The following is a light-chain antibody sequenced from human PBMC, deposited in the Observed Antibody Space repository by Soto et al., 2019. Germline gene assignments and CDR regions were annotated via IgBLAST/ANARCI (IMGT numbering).Light chain of an antibody. V-gene: IGKV3-11*01. CDR1: QSISYY. CDR2: DAS. J-gene: IGKJ1*01. Sequence: EIVLTQSPATLSLSPGERATLSCRASQSISYYLAWYQQKPGQAPRLLIYDASNRATGIPARFSGSGSGTDFTLTISSLEPEDFAVYYCQQRSSWPRTFGQGTKVE. CDR3: QQRSSWPRT.